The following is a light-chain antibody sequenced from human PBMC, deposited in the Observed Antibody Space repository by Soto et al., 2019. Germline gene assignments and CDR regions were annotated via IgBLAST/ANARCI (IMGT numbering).Light chain of an antibody. Sequence: ETVMTQSRATLSVSTGERATLSCRASQSVSSKLAWYQQKPGQAPRLLIYGASTRATGIPARFSGSGSGTDFTLTVSSLQPEDFATYYCQQTYSSSWTFGQGTKVDIK. CDR3: QQTYSSSWT. J-gene: IGKJ1*01. CDR2: GAS. CDR1: QSVSSK. V-gene: IGKV3-15*01.